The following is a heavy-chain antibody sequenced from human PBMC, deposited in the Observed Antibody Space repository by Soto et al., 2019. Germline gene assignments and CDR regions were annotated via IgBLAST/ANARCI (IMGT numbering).Heavy chain of an antibody. D-gene: IGHD3-10*01. CDR3: ARDREDGSGTKYNWFDS. J-gene: IGHJ5*01. CDR1: GGTFGNFG. CDR2: TIPIFDTP. Sequence: QMQLVQSGAEVKKPGSSVRVSCKASGGTFGNFGISWVRQAPGQGLEWMGWTIPIFDTPHYAEKFRDRVTISSDATSTAYLELTSLTSEDTATYYCARDREDGSGTKYNWFDSWGQGTLVTVSS. V-gene: IGHV1-69*01.